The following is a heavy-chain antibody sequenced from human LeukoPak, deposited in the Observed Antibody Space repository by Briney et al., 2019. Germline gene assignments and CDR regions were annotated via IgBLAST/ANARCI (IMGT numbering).Heavy chain of an antibody. V-gene: IGHV1-2*02. CDR3: ARDGEYGTGSYYRGCFDY. D-gene: IGHD3-10*01. CDR1: GYSFTAFY. J-gene: IGHJ4*02. Sequence: ASVKVSCKASGYSFTAFYIHWVRQAPGQGLEWMGWIHPRSGETNYAYKFRGRVTMTRDTSISTAYMDLGSLGSDDTAVYYCARDGEYGTGSYYRGCFDYWGQGILVTVSS. CDR2: IHPRSGET.